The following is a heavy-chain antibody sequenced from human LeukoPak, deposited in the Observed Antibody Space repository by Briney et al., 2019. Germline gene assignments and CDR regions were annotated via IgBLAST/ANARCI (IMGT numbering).Heavy chain of an antibody. CDR3: ARVRVMITFGGVIAKRYFDY. Sequence: SETLSLTCSVSGSSISSFYWSWIRQPPGKGLEWIGYMFYTGNTNYNPSLKSRLTISVDTSKNQFSLRLSSVTAADTAVYYCARVRVMITFGGVIAKRYFDYWGQGTLVTVSS. CDR1: GSSISSFY. D-gene: IGHD3-16*02. CDR2: MFYTGNT. V-gene: IGHV4-59*12. J-gene: IGHJ4*02.